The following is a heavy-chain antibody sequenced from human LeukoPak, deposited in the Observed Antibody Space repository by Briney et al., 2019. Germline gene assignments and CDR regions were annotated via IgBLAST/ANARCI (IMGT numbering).Heavy chain of an antibody. CDR3: ARGEYGDHSEYFWY. CDR2: ISNDERNK. Sequence: GGSLRLSCEASGFNFHNFAMHWVRQAPGKGLEWVAVISNDERNKYYTDSVKGRFSISRDNAKNSLYLQMNSLTDGDTAVYYCARGEYGDHSEYFWYWGQGTLVTVTS. V-gene: IGHV3-30*04. D-gene: IGHD4-17*01. J-gene: IGHJ1*01. CDR1: GFNFHNFA.